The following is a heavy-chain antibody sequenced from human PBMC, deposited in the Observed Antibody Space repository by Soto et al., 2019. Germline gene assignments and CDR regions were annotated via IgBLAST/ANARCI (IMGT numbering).Heavy chain of an antibody. V-gene: IGHV4-59*08. CDR1: GGSISSYY. Sequence: PSETLSLTCTVSGGSISSYYWSWIRQSPGKGLEWIGYIYYSGSTNYNPSLKSRVTISVDTSKNQFSLKLSSVTAADTAVYYCARTGYSSSSKWFDPWGQGTLVTVSS. J-gene: IGHJ5*02. D-gene: IGHD6-6*01. CDR3: ARTGYSSSSKWFDP. CDR2: IYYSGST.